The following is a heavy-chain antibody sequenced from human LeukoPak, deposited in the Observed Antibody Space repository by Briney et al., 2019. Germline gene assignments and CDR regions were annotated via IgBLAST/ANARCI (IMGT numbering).Heavy chain of an antibody. D-gene: IGHD2-15*01. Sequence: SETLSLTCTVSGGSISSYYWSWIRQPAGKGLEWIGRIYTSGSTNYNPSLKSRVTMSVDTSKNQFSLKLSSVTAADTAVYYCARGGSGEDCYYYYMDVWGKGTTVTVSS. J-gene: IGHJ6*03. CDR1: GGSISSYY. V-gene: IGHV4-4*07. CDR3: ARGGSGEDCYYYYMDV. CDR2: IYTSGST.